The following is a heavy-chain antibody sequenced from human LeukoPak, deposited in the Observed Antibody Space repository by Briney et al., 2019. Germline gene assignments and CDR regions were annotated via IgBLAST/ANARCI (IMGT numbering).Heavy chain of an antibody. CDR2: INHSGST. Sequence: GSLRLSCAASGFTFSGCHIHWVRQAPGKGLEWIGEINHSGSTNYNPSLKSRVTISVDTSKSQFSLKLSSVTAADTAVYYCARGRTWSATPYYGSGSYYPDYWGQGTLVTVSS. CDR1: GFTFSGCH. J-gene: IGHJ4*02. CDR3: ARGRTWSATPYYGSGSYYPDY. D-gene: IGHD3-10*01. V-gene: IGHV4-34*01.